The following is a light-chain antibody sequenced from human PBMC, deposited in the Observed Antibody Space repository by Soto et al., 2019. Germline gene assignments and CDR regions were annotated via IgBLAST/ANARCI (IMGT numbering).Light chain of an antibody. J-gene: IGKJ2*02. CDR2: AAS. V-gene: IGKV1-39*01. CDR3: QQSYSTPRT. Sequence: DIPMTQSPSSLSASVGDRVTITCRASESISNYLNWYQQTPGKAPKLLISAASSLQSGVPSRFSGSGTGTDFTLTISNLQPEDFATYYCQQSYSTPRTFCQGTKLEI. CDR1: ESISNY.